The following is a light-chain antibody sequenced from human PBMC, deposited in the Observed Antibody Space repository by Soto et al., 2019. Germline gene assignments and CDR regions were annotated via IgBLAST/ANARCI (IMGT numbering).Light chain of an antibody. CDR3: SSYVRPYIVV. CDR1: SSDVGGYDY. Sequence: QSALTQPRSVSGSPGQSVTISCSGTSSDVGGYDYVSWYQQHPGKAPKLIISDVTKRPSGVPDRFYGSKSGSTASLTISGLQADDEADYYCSSYVRPYIVVFGGGTKLTVL. J-gene: IGLJ2*01. CDR2: DVT. V-gene: IGLV2-11*01.